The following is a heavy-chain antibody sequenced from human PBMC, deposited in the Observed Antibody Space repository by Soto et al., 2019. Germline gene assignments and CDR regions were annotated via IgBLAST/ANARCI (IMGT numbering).Heavy chain of an antibody. CDR2: VSYDGSNR. CDR3: ARRDTPLVTSYYYYPMDV. CDR1: GFTFNYYS. V-gene: IGHV3-30*04. D-gene: IGHD5-18*01. Sequence: GGSLRLSCAASGFTFNYYSLHWVRQAPGKGLEWVAVVSYDGSNRGYADSVKGRFTISRDNAQGMLFLQMDSLRPEDTGVYYCARRDTPLVTSYYYYPMDVWGQGTTVTVSS. J-gene: IGHJ6*02.